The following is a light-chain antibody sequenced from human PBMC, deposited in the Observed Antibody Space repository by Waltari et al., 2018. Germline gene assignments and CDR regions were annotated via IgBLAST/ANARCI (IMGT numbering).Light chain of an antibody. CDR1: QSVSSN. Sequence: EIVMTQSPATLSVSPGERATPPCRASQSVSSNLAWYQQKPGQAPRLLSYGASTRATGIPARFSGSGSGPEFTLTISSLQSEDFAVYYCQQYNNWPRTFGQGTKVEIK. V-gene: IGKV3-15*01. CDR3: QQYNNWPRT. CDR2: GAS. J-gene: IGKJ1*01.